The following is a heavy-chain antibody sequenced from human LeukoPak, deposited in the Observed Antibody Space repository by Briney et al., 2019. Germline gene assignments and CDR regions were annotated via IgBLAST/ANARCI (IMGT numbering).Heavy chain of an antibody. CDR1: GFTFSSYS. Sequence: GGSLRLSCAASGFTFSSYSMNWVRQAPGKGLEWVSSISSSSSYIYYADSVKGRFTISRDNAKNSLYLQMNSLRAEDTAVYYCARAGNYYGRHTNWFDPWGQGTLVTVSS. J-gene: IGHJ5*02. D-gene: IGHD3-10*01. CDR3: ARAGNYYGRHTNWFDP. V-gene: IGHV3-21*01. CDR2: ISSSSSYI.